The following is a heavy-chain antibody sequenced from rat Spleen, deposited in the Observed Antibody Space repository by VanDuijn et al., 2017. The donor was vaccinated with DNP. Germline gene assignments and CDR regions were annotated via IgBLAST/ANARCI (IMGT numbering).Heavy chain of an antibody. CDR2: ISYGGSNT. Sequence: EVQLVESGGGLVQPGRSLKLSCAASGFTFSDYYMAWVRQAPTKGLEWVASISYGGSNTHYGDSVKGRFTISRDNAKTTLYLQMNSLRSEDTATYYCARPTYPRGYFDYWGQGVMVTVSS. CDR3: ARPTYPRGYFDY. D-gene: IGHD3-8*01. V-gene: IGHV5-22*01. J-gene: IGHJ2*01. CDR1: GFTFSDYY.